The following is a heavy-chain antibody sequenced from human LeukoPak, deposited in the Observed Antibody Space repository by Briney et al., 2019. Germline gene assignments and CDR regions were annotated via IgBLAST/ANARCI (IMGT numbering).Heavy chain of an antibody. J-gene: IGHJ4*02. CDR3: ARGGGWYLGYYFDY. D-gene: IGHD6-19*01. V-gene: IGHV3-30*03. Sequence: GRSLRLSCAASGFTFSSYGMHWVRQAPGKGLGWVAVISYDGSNKYYADSVKGRFTISRDNSKNTLYLQMNSLRAEDTAVYYCARGGGWYLGYYFDYWGQGTLVTVSS. CDR2: ISYDGSNK. CDR1: GFTFSSYG.